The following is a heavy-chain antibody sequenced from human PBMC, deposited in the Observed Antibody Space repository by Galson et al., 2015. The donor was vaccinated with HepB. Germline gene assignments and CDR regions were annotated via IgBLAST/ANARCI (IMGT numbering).Heavy chain of an antibody. CDR2: IKQDGSEK. D-gene: IGHD3-22*01. V-gene: IGHV3-7*03. CDR3: AREYYYDSSGYYSPLSYYYGMDV. J-gene: IGHJ6*02. Sequence: SLRLSCAASGFTFSSYWMSWVRQAPGKGLEWVANIKQDGSEKYYVDSVKGRFTISRDNAKNSLYLQMNSLRAEDTAVYYCAREYYYDSSGYYSPLSYYYGMDVWGQGTTVTVSS. CDR1: GFTFSSYW.